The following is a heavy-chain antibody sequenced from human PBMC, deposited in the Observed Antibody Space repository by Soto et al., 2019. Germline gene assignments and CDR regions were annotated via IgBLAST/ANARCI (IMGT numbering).Heavy chain of an antibody. CDR2: ISAYNGNT. D-gene: IGHD6-13*01. V-gene: IGHV1-18*01. Sequence: ASLKVSCKASGYTFTIYGISWVRQAPGQGLEWMGWISAYNGNTNYAQKLQGRVTMTTDTSTSTAYMELRSLRSDDTAVYYCARDLSQQLEVWFDPWGQGTLVTVSS. J-gene: IGHJ5*02. CDR3: ARDLSQQLEVWFDP. CDR1: GYTFTIYG.